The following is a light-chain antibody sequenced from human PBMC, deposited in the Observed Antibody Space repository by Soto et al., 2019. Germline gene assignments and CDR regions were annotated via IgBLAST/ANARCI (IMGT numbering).Light chain of an antibody. V-gene: IGKV3-15*01. CDR3: QPYNNWPLT. J-gene: IGKJ4*01. CDR2: DTS. CDR1: QSLLHSIGDT. Sequence: IVMTQSPLSLPVTPGEPASISCRSSQSLLHSIGDTLAWYQHKNGQTPRILIYDTSTRDTGVPARFSGSRSGPEFTLTINRLQSEDFEIYYCQPYNNWPLTFGGGTKVDIK.